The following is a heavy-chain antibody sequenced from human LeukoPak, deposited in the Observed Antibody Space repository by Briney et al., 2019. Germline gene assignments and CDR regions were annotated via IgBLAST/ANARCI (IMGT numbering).Heavy chain of an antibody. Sequence: GGSLRLSCAASGFTFSSYGMSWVRQAPGKGLEWVSAMSDSGDSTYYADSVKGRFTISRDNSKNTLYLQLNSLRAEGTAVYYCAKLSYVADSSGYYLLAIDIWGQGTMVTVSS. D-gene: IGHD3-22*01. CDR1: GFTFSSYG. CDR2: MSDSGDST. CDR3: AKLSYVADSSGYYLLAIDI. J-gene: IGHJ3*02. V-gene: IGHV3-23*01.